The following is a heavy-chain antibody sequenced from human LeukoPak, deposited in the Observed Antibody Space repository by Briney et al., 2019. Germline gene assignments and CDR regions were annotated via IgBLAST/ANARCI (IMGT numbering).Heavy chain of an antibody. CDR1: GGSISSSSYY. Sequence: KPSETLSLTCTVSGGSISSSSYYWGWIRQPPGKGLEWIGSIYYSGSTYYNPSLKSRVTISVDTSKNQFSLRLSSVTAADTAVYYCARDYVGYCSSTSCTLWAKVGRFDPWGQGTLVTVSS. D-gene: IGHD2-2*01. V-gene: IGHV4-39*07. CDR2: IYYSGST. CDR3: ARDYVGYCSSTSCTLWAKVGRFDP. J-gene: IGHJ5*02.